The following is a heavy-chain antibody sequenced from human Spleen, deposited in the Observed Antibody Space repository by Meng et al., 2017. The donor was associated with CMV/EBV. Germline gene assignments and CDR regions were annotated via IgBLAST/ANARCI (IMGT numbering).Heavy chain of an antibody. CDR1: GFTFSAFG. CDR2: ISSSSSTI. CDR3: AKDLGYCSSTSCPTYGYFDY. D-gene: IGHD2-2*01. J-gene: IGHJ4*02. V-gene: IGHV3-48*01. Sequence: GESLKISCAPSGFTFSAFGMNWVRQAPGKGLEWVSYISSSSSTIHYADSVKGRFTISRDNSKNTLYLQMNSLRAEDTAVYYCAKDLGYCSSTSCPTYGYFDYWGQGTLVTVSS.